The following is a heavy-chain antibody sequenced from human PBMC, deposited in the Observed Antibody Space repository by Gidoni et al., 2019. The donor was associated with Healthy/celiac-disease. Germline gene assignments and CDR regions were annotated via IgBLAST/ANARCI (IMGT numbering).Heavy chain of an antibody. J-gene: IGHJ3*02. CDR3: ARKPITFGGFVSGDAFDI. V-gene: IGHV3-48*03. CDR2: ISSSGSTI. Sequence: EVQLVESGGGLVQPGGSLRLYCAASGFTFSCYAMNWVRQAPGKGLEWVSYISSSGSTIYYADSVKGRFTISRDNAKNSLYLQMNSLRAEDTAVYYGARKPITFGGFVSGDAFDIWGQGTMVTVSS. D-gene: IGHD3-16*01. CDR1: GFTFSCYA.